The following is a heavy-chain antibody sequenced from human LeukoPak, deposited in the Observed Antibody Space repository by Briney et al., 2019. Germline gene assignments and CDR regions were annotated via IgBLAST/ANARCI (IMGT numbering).Heavy chain of an antibody. CDR1: GGSISSYY. D-gene: IGHD3-3*01. CDR3: ARLANYDFWRGPYPHDAFDI. J-gene: IGHJ3*02. CDR2: IYYSGST. V-gene: IGHV4-59*08. Sequence: PSETLSLTCTVSGGSISSYYWSWIRQPPGKALEWIGYIYYSGSTNDNASLKSRVTISVETSKTQFSLKVTSVTAADTAVFYCARLANYDFWRGPYPHDAFDIWGQGTMVTVLS.